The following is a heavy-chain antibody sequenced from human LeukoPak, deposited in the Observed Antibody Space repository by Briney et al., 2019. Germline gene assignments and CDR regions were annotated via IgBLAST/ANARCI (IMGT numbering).Heavy chain of an antibody. CDR3: ARNTRDGYNATVFHY. J-gene: IGHJ4*02. CDR2: INHSGST. D-gene: IGHD5-24*01. Sequence: PSETLSLTCAVYGGSFSGYYLSWIRQPPGKGLEWIGEINHSGSTNYNPSLKSRVTISVDTSKNQFSLKLSSVTAADTAVYYWARNTRDGYNATVFHYWGQGTLVTVSS. V-gene: IGHV4-34*01. CDR1: GGSFSGYY.